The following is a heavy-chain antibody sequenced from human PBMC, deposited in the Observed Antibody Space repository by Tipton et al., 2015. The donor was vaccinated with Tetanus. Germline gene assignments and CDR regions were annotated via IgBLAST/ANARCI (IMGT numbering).Heavy chain of an antibody. V-gene: IGHV1-69*06. CDR1: GGTFNSYA. Sequence: QSGPEVKKPGSSVRVSCKTSGGTFNSYAVSWVRQAPGQGLEWMGGIFPQFGTSNYAPKFQDRVTMTADTSTGTVYMDLSSLRSDDTAVYYCARADKRMVVGATNWFDPWGQGTLVTVS. D-gene: IGHD2-21*01. J-gene: IGHJ5*02. CDR3: ARADKRMVVGATNWFDP. CDR2: IFPQFGTS.